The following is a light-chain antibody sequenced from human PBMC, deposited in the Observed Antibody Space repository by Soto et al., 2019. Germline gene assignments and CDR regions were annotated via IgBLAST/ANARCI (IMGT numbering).Light chain of an antibody. V-gene: IGKV3-20*01. CDR3: QRDGSSHPT. CDR2: GAS. Sequence: ELVLTQSPGTMSLSTGERATLSCRASQSVNSNYLAWYRRKPGQAPSLLIYGASTRATGIPGRCSGSGSGTAFMLTITIREPEDFAVYYCQRDGSSHPTFGQGTKVEIK. CDR1: QSVNSNY. J-gene: IGKJ1*01.